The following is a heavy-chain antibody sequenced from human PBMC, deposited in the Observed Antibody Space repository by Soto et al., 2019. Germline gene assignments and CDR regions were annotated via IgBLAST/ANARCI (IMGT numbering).Heavy chain of an antibody. V-gene: IGHV4-31*03. CDR2: IYYSGST. J-gene: IGHJ5*02. CDR3: ARAYSLRENWFDP. D-gene: IGHD4-4*01. Sequence: QVQLQESGPGLVKPSQTLSLTCTVSGGAISSGGYYWSWIRQHPGKGLEWIGYIYYSGSTYYNPSLKSRVTISVDTSKNQFSLKLSSVTAADTAVYYCARAYSLRENWFDPWGQGTLVTVSS. CDR1: GGAISSGGYY.